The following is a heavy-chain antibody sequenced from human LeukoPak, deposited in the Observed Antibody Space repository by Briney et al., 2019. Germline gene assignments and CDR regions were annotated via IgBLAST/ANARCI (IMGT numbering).Heavy chain of an antibody. Sequence: GGSLRLSCAASGFTFSSYGMHWVRQAPGKGLEWVAVISYDGSNKYYADSVKGRFTISRDNSKNTLYLQMNSLRAEDTAVYYCARGDYYDSSGSLGYWGQGTLVTVSS. CDR1: GFTFSSYG. CDR2: ISYDGSNK. V-gene: IGHV3-30*03. D-gene: IGHD3-22*01. CDR3: ARGDYYDSSGSLGY. J-gene: IGHJ4*02.